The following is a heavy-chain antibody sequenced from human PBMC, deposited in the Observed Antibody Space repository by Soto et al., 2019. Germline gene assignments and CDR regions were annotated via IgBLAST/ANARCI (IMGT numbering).Heavy chain of an antibody. Sequence: SGPTLVNPTQTLTLTCTFSGFSLSTSGVGVGWIRQPPGKALEWLALIYWDDDKRYSPSLKSRLTITKDTSKNQVVLTMTNMDPVDTATYYCAHRLHITMVRGVIITYPREGNWFDPWGQGTLVTVSS. CDR2: IYWDDDK. CDR1: GFSLSTSGVG. D-gene: IGHD3-10*01. J-gene: IGHJ5*02. CDR3: AHRLHITMVRGVIITYPREGNWFDP. V-gene: IGHV2-5*02.